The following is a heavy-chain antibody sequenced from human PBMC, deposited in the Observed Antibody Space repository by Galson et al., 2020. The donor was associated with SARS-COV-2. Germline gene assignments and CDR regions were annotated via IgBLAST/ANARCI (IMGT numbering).Heavy chain of an antibody. Sequence: LQTLSLTFPVSGASVRSYYWSWIRQPPGKGLEWIGYIYYSGTTNYNPSLKSRVTISVDTSKNHLSLKLNSVTAADTAVYYCARGLGVVSDTFDNWGQGTLVTVSS. CDR3: ARGLGVVSDTFDN. CDR1: GASVRSYY. J-gene: IGHJ3*02. V-gene: IGHV4-59*02. CDR2: IYYSGTT. D-gene: IGHD3-3*01.